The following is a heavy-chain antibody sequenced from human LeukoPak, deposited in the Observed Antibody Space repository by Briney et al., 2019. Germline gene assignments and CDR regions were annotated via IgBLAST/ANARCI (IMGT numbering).Heavy chain of an antibody. CDR3: ARDPAAGLYYFDY. CDR2: IYYSGST. CDR1: GGSISSSSYY. Sequence: TSETLSLTCTVSGGSISSSSYYWGWIRQPPGKGLEWIGSIYYSGSTYYNPSLKSRVTISVDTSKNQFSLKLSSVTAADTAVYYCARDPAAGLYYFDYWGQGTLVTVSS. J-gene: IGHJ4*02. V-gene: IGHV4-39*07. D-gene: IGHD6-13*01.